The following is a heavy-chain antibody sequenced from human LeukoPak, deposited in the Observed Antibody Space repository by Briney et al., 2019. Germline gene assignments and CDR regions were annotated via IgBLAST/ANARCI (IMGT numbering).Heavy chain of an antibody. CDR1: GGSISNYY. J-gene: IGHJ4*02. CDR3: ARGRKDDSGSYPADY. Sequence: SETLSLTCTVSGGSISNYYWSWNRQPPGKGLEWIGYIYYSGTTNYNPSLKSRVTISLDTSKSQFSLKLSSVNAADTAVYYCARGRKDDSGSYPADYWGQGILVTVSS. V-gene: IGHV4-59*01. CDR2: IYYSGTT. D-gene: IGHD3-10*01.